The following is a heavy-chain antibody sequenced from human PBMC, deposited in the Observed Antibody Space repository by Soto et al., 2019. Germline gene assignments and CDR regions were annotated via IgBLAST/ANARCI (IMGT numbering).Heavy chain of an antibody. CDR1: GGSISSYY. J-gene: IGHJ5*02. V-gene: IGHV4-59*08. D-gene: IGHD6-6*01. CDR3: ARHPEYSSSSIWFDP. Sequence: SETLSLTCTVSGGSISSYYWGWIRQPPGKGLEWIGYIYYSGSTSYNPSLKSRVTISVDTSKNQFSLKLSSVTAADTAVYYCARHPEYSSSSIWFDPWGQGTLVTVSS. CDR2: IYYSGST.